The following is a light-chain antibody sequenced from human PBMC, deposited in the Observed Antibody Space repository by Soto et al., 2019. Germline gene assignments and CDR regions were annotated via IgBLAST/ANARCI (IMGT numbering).Light chain of an antibody. Sequence: DIQMTQSPSSLSASVGDRVTITCRASQGIRHYLAWYQQKPGKVPKLLIYEASNLQSGVPSRFRGGGSGTEFTLTISSLQPEDVATYYCLQHNSFPRTFGGGTKVDIK. CDR1: QGIRHY. CDR3: LQHNSFPRT. CDR2: EAS. V-gene: IGKV1-27*01. J-gene: IGKJ4*01.